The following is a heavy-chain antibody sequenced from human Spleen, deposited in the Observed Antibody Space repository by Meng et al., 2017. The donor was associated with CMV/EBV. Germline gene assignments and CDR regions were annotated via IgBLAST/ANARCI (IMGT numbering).Heavy chain of an antibody. CDR3: ARDRPRTANWGIPEGDY. J-gene: IGHJ4*02. CDR2: ISSSSSTI. D-gene: IGHD7-27*01. V-gene: IGHV3-48*04. Sequence: GESLKISCAASGFTFSSYSMNWVRQAPGKGLEWVSYISSSSSTIYYADSVKGRFTISRDNAKNSLYLQMNSLRAEDTAVYYCARDRPRTANWGIPEGDYWGQGTLVTVSS. CDR1: GFTFSSYS.